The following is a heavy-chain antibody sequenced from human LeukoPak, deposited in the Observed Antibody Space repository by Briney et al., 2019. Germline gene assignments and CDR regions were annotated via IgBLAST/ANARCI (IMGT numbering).Heavy chain of an antibody. V-gene: IGHV4-4*02. CDR3: ARESGAFSPFGF. J-gene: IGHJ4*02. CDR1: GGSILTTNW. Sequence: SGTLSLTCAVSGGSILTTNWWSWVRQPPGKGLEWIGEVHLSGTSNYNPSLKSRVSMSIDKSKNQLSLKLTSMTAADTAMYYCARESGAFSPFGFWGQGTLVTVSS. D-gene: IGHD1-26*01. CDR2: VHLSGTS.